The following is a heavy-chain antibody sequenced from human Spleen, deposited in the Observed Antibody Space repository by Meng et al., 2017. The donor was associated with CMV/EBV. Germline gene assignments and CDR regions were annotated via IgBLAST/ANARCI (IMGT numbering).Heavy chain of an antibody. CDR3: AAVPQVIRERPDYYYGMDV. CDR1: GFTVSSNY. Sequence: GESLKISCAASGFTVSSNYMSWVRQAPGKGLEWVSVIYSGGSTYYADSVKGRFTISRDNSKNTLYLQMNSLRAEDTAVYYCAAVPQVIRERPDYYYGMDVWGQGTTVTVSS. CDR2: IYSGGST. D-gene: IGHD1-1*01. V-gene: IGHV3-66*02. J-gene: IGHJ6*02.